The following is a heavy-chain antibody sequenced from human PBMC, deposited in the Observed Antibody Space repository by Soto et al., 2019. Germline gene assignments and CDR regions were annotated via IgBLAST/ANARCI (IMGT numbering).Heavy chain of an antibody. J-gene: IGHJ4*02. CDR3: ARGGDWKFDF. V-gene: IGHV4-4*02. D-gene: IGHD2-21*02. Sequence: QVQLQESGPGLVKPSGTLSLTCDVSGDSIRSDKWWSWVRQSPGRGLEWIGEIHHRGTTNCNPSLKNRVTISVEKSKNQLSLEMTSLTAADTAIYYCARGGDWKFDFWGQGSLVTVSS. CDR1: GDSIRSDKW. CDR2: IHHRGTT.